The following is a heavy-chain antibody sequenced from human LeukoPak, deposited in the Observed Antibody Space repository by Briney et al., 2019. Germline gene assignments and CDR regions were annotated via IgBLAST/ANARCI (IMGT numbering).Heavy chain of an antibody. CDR2: ISGSGGST. CDR1: GFTFSSYG. V-gene: IGHV3-23*01. D-gene: IGHD6-19*01. Sequence: PGGTLRLSCAASGFTFSSYGMSWVRQAPGKGLEWVSAISGSGGSTYYADSVKGRFTISRDNSKNTLYLQMNSLRAEDTAVYYCAKGIGRIAVAGPAFDYWGQGTLVTVSS. J-gene: IGHJ4*02. CDR3: AKGIGRIAVAGPAFDY.